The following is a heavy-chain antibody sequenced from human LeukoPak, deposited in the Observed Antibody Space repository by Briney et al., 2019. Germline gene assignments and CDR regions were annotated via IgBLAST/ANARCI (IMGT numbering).Heavy chain of an antibody. V-gene: IGHV4-59*08. Sequence: SETLSLTCTVSGGSMSPYHWGWIRQPPGKGLEWTGYIYYSGSTNYNPSLSSRVTISVDTSKNQFSQRLSSVTAADTAIYYCARAVSGRFDYWGQGTLVTVSS. CDR2: IYYSGST. J-gene: IGHJ4*02. D-gene: IGHD6-19*01. CDR1: GGSMSPYH. CDR3: ARAVSGRFDY.